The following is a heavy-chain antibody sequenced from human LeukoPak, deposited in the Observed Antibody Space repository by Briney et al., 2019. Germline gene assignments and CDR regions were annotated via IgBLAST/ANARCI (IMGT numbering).Heavy chain of an antibody. CDR1: GGSFSGYY. J-gene: IGHJ1*01. D-gene: IGHD6-13*01. CDR2: INHSGST. Sequence: SETLSLTCAVYGGSFSGYYWSWIRQPPGKGLEWIGKINHSGSTNYNPSLKSRVTISVDTSKNHFSLKLSSVTAADTAVYYCARGRGRIAAAGTGYFQHWGQGTLVTVSS. CDR3: ARGRGRIAAAGTGYFQH. V-gene: IGHV4-34*01.